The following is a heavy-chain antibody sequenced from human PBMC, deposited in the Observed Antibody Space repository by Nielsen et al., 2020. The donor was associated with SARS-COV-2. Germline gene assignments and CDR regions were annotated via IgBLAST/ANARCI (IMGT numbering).Heavy chain of an antibody. CDR2: ISYDGSNK. J-gene: IGHJ1*01. CDR1: GFTVSSNY. V-gene: IGHV3-30*18. D-gene: IGHD3-10*01. CDR3: AKVVSGYFQH. Sequence: GESLKISCAASGFTVSSNYMSWVRQAPGKGLEWVAVISYDGSNKYYADSVKGRFTISRDNSKNTLYLQMNSLRAEDTAVYYCAKVVSGYFQHWGQGTLVTVSS.